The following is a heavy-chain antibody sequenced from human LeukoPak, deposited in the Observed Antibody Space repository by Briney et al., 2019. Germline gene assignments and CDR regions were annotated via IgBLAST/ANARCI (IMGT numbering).Heavy chain of an antibody. CDR2: INPNSGGT. D-gene: IGHD3-3*01. J-gene: IGHJ6*02. CDR1: GYTFTSYY. CDR3: ARDVPGFDFWSGYGMDV. V-gene: IGHV1-2*02. Sequence: ASVKVSCKASGYTFTSYYMHWVRQAPGQGLEWMGWINPNSGGTNYAQKFQGRVTMTRDTSISTAYMELSRLRSDDTAVYYCARDVPGFDFWSGYGMDVWGQGTTVTVSS.